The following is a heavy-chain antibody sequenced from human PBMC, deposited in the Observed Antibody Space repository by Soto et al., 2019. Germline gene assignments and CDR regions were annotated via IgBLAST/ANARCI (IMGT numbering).Heavy chain of an antibody. Sequence: DVQLLESGGGLVQPGGSLRLSCATSGFTFGNYGMNWVRQAPGKGLEWVSGISGGGGNTYYADSVKGRFTISRDPSKNTVFLEMNSLRAEDTAVYYCAKGFIVVVTVLRPDDVFDVWGQGTLVTVSS. CDR2: ISGGGGNT. CDR3: AKGFIVVVTVLRPDDVFDV. J-gene: IGHJ3*01. CDR1: GFTFGNYG. D-gene: IGHD2-21*02. V-gene: IGHV3-23*01.